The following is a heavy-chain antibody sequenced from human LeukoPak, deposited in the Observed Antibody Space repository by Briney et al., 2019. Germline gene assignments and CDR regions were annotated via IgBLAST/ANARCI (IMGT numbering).Heavy chain of an antibody. CDR1: GYTFSNYG. CDR3: ARYRGYSGSYKRAEYFQH. Sequence: ASVKVSCKASGYTFSNYGISWVRQAPGQGLEWMGWISAYNGNTNYAQNFQGRVTMTTDTSTSTAYMELRSLRSDDTAMYYCARYRGYSGSYKRAEYFQHWGQGTLVTVSS. D-gene: IGHD1-26*01. V-gene: IGHV1-18*01. J-gene: IGHJ1*01. CDR2: ISAYNGNT.